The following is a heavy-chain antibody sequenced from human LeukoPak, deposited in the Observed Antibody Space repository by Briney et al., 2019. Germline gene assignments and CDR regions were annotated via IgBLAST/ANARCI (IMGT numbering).Heavy chain of an antibody. CDR3: TREDFWNYVV. CDR1: GFTFSNAW. CDR2: IKSKTDGGTT. Sequence: GGSLRFSCAASGFTFSNAWMSWVRQAPGKGPEWVGRIKSKTDGGTTDYAAPVKGRFTISRDDSKNKLYIQMNSLRTDDTAVYYCTREDFWNYVVWGQGTLVSVSS. V-gene: IGHV3-15*01. D-gene: IGHD1-7*01. J-gene: IGHJ4*02.